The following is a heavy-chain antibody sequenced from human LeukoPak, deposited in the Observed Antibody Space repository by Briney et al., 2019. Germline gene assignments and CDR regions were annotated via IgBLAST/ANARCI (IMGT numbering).Heavy chain of an antibody. CDR2: IYSGGST. CDR3: AGDPARVGWFDP. D-gene: IGHD5-18*01. V-gene: IGHV3-53*01. J-gene: IGHJ5*02. Sequence: GGSLRLSCAASGFTVSSNYMSWVRQAPGKGLEWVSVIYSGGSTYYADSVKGRFTISRDNSKNTLYLRMNSLRAEDTAVYYCAGDPARVGWFDPWGQGTLVTVSS. CDR1: GFTVSSNY.